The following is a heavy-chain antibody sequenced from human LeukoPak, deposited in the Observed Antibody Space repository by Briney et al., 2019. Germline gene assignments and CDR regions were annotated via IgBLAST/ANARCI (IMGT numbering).Heavy chain of an antibody. CDR1: GFTFSSYA. CDR2: ISSSSSTI. Sequence: TGGSLRLSCAASGFTFSSYAMSWVRQAPGKGLEWVSYISSSSSTIYYADSVKGRFTISRDNAKNSLYLQMNSLRAEDTAVYYCARYAPDGVGSYYYYYMDVWGKGTTVTVSS. CDR3: ARYAPDGVGSYYYYYMDV. J-gene: IGHJ6*03. V-gene: IGHV3-48*04. D-gene: IGHD3-3*01.